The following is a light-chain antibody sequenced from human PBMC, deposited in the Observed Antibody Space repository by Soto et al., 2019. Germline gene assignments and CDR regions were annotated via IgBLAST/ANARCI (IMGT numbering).Light chain of an antibody. Sequence: DIQMTQSPSSLSASVGDRVIITCRASQNINSFLHWYQQKPGMAPKLLIRSASTLHSGVPSRFNGGGSGTDYTLTISSLQLGDFATYYCQRSYSTPSFGQGTKVEI. J-gene: IGKJ1*01. CDR2: SAS. CDR3: QRSYSTPS. CDR1: QNINSF. V-gene: IGKV1-39*01.